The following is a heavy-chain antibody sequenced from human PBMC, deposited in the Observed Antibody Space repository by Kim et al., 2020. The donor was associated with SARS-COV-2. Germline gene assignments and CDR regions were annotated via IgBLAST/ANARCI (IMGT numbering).Heavy chain of an antibody. V-gene: IGHV4-59*13. CDR2: IYYSGST. CDR1: GGSISSYY. Sequence: SETLSLTCTVSGGSISSYYWSWIRQPPGKGLEWIGYIYYSGSTNYNPSLKSRVTISVDTSKNQFSLKLSSVTAADTAVYYCARDRPASIAAAGRPGPHGMDVWGQGTTVAVPS. D-gene: IGHD6-13*01. J-gene: IGHJ6*02. CDR3: ARDRPASIAAAGRPGPHGMDV.